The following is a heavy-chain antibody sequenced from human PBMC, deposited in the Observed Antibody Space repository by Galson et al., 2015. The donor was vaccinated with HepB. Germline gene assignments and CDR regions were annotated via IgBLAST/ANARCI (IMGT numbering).Heavy chain of an antibody. J-gene: IGHJ4*02. CDR1: GYTFTSHY. Sequence: SVKVSCKASGYTFTSHYMHWVRQAPGQGLEWMGIINPSGGSTSYAQKFQGRVTMTRDKSTSTAYMELSSLRSEDTAVYYCARGSPYYDILTGWGQGTLVTVSS. CDR3: ARGSPYYDILTG. V-gene: IGHV1-46*01. D-gene: IGHD3-9*01. CDR2: INPSGGST.